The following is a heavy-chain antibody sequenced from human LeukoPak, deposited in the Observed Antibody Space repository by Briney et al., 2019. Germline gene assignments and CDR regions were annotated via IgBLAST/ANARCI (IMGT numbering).Heavy chain of an antibody. J-gene: IGHJ5*02. D-gene: IGHD7-27*01. CDR2: IYYSGGT. V-gene: IGHV4-39*01. CDR3: VRLWGFDA. Sequence: SETLSLTCTVSGGSISSSTYYWGWIRQPPGKGLEWIGSIYYSGGTYYNPSLKSRVTISVDTSKNQFSLKLSSVTAADTAVYYCVRLWGFDAWGQGTLVTVSS. CDR1: GGSISSSTYY.